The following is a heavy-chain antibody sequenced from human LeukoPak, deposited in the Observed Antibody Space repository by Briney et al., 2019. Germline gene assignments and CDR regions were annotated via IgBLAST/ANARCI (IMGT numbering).Heavy chain of an antibody. Sequence: GGSLRLSCAASGFTFSSYGVHWVRQAPGKGLEWVAFIRYDGSNKYYADSVKGRFTISRDNSKNTLYLQMNGLRAEDTAVYYCAKDRSYGYIDYWGQGTLVTVSS. V-gene: IGHV3-30*02. CDR2: IRYDGSNK. CDR3: AKDRSYGYIDY. D-gene: IGHD5-18*01. J-gene: IGHJ4*02. CDR1: GFTFSSYG.